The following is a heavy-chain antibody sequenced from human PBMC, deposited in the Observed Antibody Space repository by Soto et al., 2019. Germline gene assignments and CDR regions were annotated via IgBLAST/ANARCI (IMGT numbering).Heavy chain of an antibody. V-gene: IGHV3-66*01. Sequence: GGSLRLSCAASGFTVSSNYMSWVRQAPGKGLEWVSVIYSGGSTYYADSVKGRFTISRDNSKNTLYLQMNSLRAEDTAVYYCARAFPYDSSGYYYFDYWGQGTLVTVSS. CDR3: ARAFPYDSSGYYYFDY. D-gene: IGHD3-22*01. J-gene: IGHJ4*02. CDR2: IYSGGST. CDR1: GFTVSSNY.